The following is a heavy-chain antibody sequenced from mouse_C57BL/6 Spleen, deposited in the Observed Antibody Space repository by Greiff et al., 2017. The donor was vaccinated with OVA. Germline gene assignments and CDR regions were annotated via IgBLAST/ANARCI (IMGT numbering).Heavy chain of an antibody. CDR2: ITYHGSN. CDR3: AKGTGTNYFDY. CDR1: GYSITSGYY. V-gene: IGHV3-6*01. J-gene: IGHJ2*01. D-gene: IGHD4-1*01. Sequence: EVKLQESGPGLVKPSQSLSLTCSVTGYSITSGYYWYWIRQFPGNTLECRGFITYHGSNNYNPSLKNRISITRDTSKNQFFLKLNSVTAEDTATYYCAKGTGTNYFDYWGQGTTLTVSS.